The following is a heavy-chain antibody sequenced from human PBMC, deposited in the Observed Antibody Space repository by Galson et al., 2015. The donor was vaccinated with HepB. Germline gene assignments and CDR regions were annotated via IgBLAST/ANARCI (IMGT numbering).Heavy chain of an antibody. V-gene: IGHV3-23*01. J-gene: IGHJ4*02. Sequence: SLRLSCAASGFTFSSYAMSWVRQAPGKGLEWVSAISGSGGSTYYADSVKGRFTISRDNSKNTLYLQMNSLRAEDTAVYYCARADGVRFLEWLLSFDYWGQGTLVTVSS. CDR2: ISGSGGST. CDR1: GFTFSSYA. CDR3: ARADGVRFLEWLLSFDY. D-gene: IGHD3-3*01.